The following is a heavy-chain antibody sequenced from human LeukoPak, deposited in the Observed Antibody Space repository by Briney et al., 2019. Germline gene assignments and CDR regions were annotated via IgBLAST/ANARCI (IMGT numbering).Heavy chain of an antibody. Sequence: PSETLSLTCTVSGGSISSYSWSWIRQPPGKGLEWIGFIYYSGSTNYNPSLKSRVTMSVDTSKNQISLKLSSVTAADTAVYYCARGVATLYFDYWGQGTLVTVSS. CDR1: GGSISSYS. J-gene: IGHJ4*02. D-gene: IGHD5-12*01. CDR3: ARGVATLYFDY. CDR2: IYYSGST. V-gene: IGHV4-59*01.